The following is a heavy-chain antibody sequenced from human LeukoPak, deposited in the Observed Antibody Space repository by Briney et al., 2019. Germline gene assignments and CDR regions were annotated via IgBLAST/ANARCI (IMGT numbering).Heavy chain of an antibody. Sequence: PGGSLRLSCAASGFTFSSSEMNWVRQAPGRGLEWVSYISNSGSTIFYADSVKGRFTISRDNAKNSLYLQMDSLRAEDTAVYYCASRTVGARFDYWGWGTQVTVSS. CDR3: ASRTVGARFDY. CDR1: GFTFSSSE. D-gene: IGHD1-26*01. J-gene: IGHJ4*02. CDR2: ISNSGSTI. V-gene: IGHV3-48*03.